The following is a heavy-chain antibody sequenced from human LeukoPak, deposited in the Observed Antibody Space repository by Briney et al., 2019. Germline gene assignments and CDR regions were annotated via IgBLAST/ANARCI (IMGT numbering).Heavy chain of an antibody. J-gene: IGHJ4*02. V-gene: IGHV3-74*01. Sequence: GGSLRLSCAASGFTFSSYWMHWVRQAPGKGLVWVSRINSDGSSTSYADSVKGRFTISRDNSKNTLYLQMNSLRAEDTAVYYCANHPAYYGSGSYYDYWGQGTLVTVSS. D-gene: IGHD3-10*01. CDR3: ANHPAYYGSGSYYDY. CDR2: INSDGSST. CDR1: GFTFSSYW.